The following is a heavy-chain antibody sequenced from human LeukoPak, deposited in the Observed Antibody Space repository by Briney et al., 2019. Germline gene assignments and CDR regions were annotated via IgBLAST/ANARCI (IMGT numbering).Heavy chain of an antibody. Sequence: SETLSLTCTVSGGSISSYYWSWIRQPPGKGLEWIGYIYYSGSTNYNPSLKSRVTISVDTSKNQFSLKLSSVTAADTAVYYCARKLWGPYYFDYWGQGTLVTVSS. D-gene: IGHD3-16*01. J-gene: IGHJ4*02. CDR3: ARKLWGPYYFDY. CDR1: GGSISSYY. V-gene: IGHV4-59*01. CDR2: IYYSGST.